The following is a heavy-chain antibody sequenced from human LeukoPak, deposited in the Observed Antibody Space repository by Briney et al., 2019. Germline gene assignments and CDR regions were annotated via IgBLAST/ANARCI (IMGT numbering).Heavy chain of an antibody. CDR3: ARGGGYCSSTSCYTPY. V-gene: IGHV1-2*02. D-gene: IGHD2-2*02. J-gene: IGHJ4*02. CDR2: INPNSGGT. Sequence: GASVNVSCKASGYTFTGYYMHWVRQAPGQGLEWMGWINPNSGGTNYAQKFQGRVTMTRDTSISTAYMELSRLRSDDTAVYYCARGGGYCSSTSCYTPYWGQGTLVTVSS. CDR1: GYTFTGYY.